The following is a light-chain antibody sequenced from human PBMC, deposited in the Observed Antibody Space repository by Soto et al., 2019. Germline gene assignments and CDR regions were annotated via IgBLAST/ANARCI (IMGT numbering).Light chain of an antibody. J-gene: IGKJ3*01. Sequence: DIVMTQSPDSLAVSLGERATINCKSSQSVLYSSNNKNYLAWYQQKPGQPPKLLIYWASTRESGVPDRFSGSGSETDFTLTISSLQAEDVAVYYCQQYYGLPITFGPGTKVDIK. V-gene: IGKV4-1*01. CDR3: QQYYGLPIT. CDR1: QSVLYSSNNKNY. CDR2: WAS.